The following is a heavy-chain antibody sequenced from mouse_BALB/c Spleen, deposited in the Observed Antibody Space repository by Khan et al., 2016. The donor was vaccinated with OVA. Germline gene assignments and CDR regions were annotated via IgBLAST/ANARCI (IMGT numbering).Heavy chain of an antibody. CDR1: GFSLTSYG. CDR2: IWSDGKT. J-gene: IGHJ1*01. Sequence: VQLQESGPGLVAPSQSLSITCTISGFSLTSYGIHWVRQPPGKGLEWLVVIWSDGKTTYNSALKSRLNIIKDNSKSQVFLKMNSLQTDDTAMYXCARQIFPGYFDVWGAGTTVTVSS. V-gene: IGHV2-6-1*01. CDR3: ARQIFPGYFDV.